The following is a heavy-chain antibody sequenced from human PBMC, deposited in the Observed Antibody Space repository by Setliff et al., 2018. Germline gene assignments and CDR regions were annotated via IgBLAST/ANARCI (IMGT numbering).Heavy chain of an antibody. CDR2: INLNTGNI. D-gene: IGHD3-16*01. V-gene: IGHV1-2*02. J-gene: IGHJ4*02. CDR3: ARDTLALGDITLFDY. Sequence: GASVKVSCKASGYTFTAYYIHWVRQAPGQGLEWMGWINLNTGNIFYAQEFQGRVTLTRDTSISTAYMELTGLKYDDTAIYYCARDTLALGDITLFDYWGQGTLVTVSS. CDR1: GYTFTAYY.